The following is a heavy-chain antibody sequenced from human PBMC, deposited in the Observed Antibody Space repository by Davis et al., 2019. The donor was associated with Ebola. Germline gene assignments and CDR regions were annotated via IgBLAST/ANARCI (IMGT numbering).Heavy chain of an antibody. Sequence: MPSETLSLTCTVSGGSISSGGYYWSWIRQHPGKGLEWIGYIYYSGSTYYNPSLKSRVTISVDTSKNQFSLKLSSVTAADTAVYYCARGIVAGAELFDNWGQGTLVTVSS. D-gene: IGHD5-12*01. CDR3: ARGIVAGAELFDN. CDR1: GGSISSGGYY. V-gene: IGHV4-31*03. CDR2: IYYSGST. J-gene: IGHJ4*02.